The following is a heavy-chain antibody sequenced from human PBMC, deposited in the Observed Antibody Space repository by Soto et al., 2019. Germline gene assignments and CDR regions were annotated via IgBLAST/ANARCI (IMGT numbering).Heavy chain of an antibody. CDR1: GFFLSNNW. D-gene: IGHD2-8*01. V-gene: IGHV3-11*06. CDR3: ARSSGWRQVGVYNYGLDV. Sequence: HVQLVESGGGWVKPGESLRLSCIGSGFFLSNNWMTWIRQVPGKGLEWVSYISASGDYTIYADSLKGRFTISRDNARNSLWLQINSLTAEDTAVYYCARSSGWRQVGVYNYGLDVWGQGTTVIVSS. J-gene: IGHJ6*02. CDR2: ISASGDYT.